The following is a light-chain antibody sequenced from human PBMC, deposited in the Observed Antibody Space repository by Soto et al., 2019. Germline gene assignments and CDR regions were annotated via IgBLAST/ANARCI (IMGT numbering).Light chain of an antibody. V-gene: IGLV2-23*01. J-gene: IGLJ1*01. Sequence: QSVLTQPASVSGSPGQSITISCTGTSSDVGSYNLVSWYQHHPGKAPKLMIYKGSKRPSGVSNRFSGSKSGNTASLTISGLQAEDEADYYCCSYAGSSLYVFGTGTKLTVL. CDR2: KGS. CDR1: SSDVGSYNL. CDR3: CSYAGSSLYV.